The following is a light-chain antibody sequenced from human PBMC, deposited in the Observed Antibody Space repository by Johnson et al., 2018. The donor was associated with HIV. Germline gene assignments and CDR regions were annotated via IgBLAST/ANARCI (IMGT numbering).Light chain of an antibody. CDR2: RNN. CDR1: SSNIGSNT. Sequence: QSVLSQPPSASGTPGQKVTVSCSGTSSNIGSNTVNWYQHLPGTAPKLLIYRNNQRPSGVPDRFSGSKSGTSASLAISGLQAEDEADYYCETWDSSLSGVFGTGTKVTVL. J-gene: IGLJ1*01. CDR3: ETWDSSLSGV. V-gene: IGLV1-44*01.